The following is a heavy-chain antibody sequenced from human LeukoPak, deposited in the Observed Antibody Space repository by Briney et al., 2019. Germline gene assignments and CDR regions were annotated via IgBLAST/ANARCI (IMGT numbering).Heavy chain of an antibody. Sequence: GGSLRLSCAASGFTFSSYSMTWVRQAPGRGLEWVANINEDGSEKYYVDFMEGRFTISRDNAKMSLYLQMNSLRAEDTAVYFCARRHHDFWSGYFPSHFYYMDVWGKGTTVTVSS. CDR3: ARRHHDFWSGYFPSHFYYMDV. J-gene: IGHJ6*03. CDR2: INEDGSEK. D-gene: IGHD3-3*01. V-gene: IGHV3-7*01. CDR1: GFTFSSYS.